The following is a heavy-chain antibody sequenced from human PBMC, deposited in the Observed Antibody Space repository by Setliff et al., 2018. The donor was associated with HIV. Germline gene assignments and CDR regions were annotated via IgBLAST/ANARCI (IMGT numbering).Heavy chain of an antibody. CDR3: ARLGRAIDDGGSSVRLDF. V-gene: IGHV4-4*08. J-gene: IGHJ4*02. D-gene: IGHD2-15*01. Sequence: PSETLSLTCVVSDDSFTNYDWTWIRQSPGKALQWIGSISSTGITNYSPSLRSRVTISIETSNTRFSLWLRSVTASDTATYYCARLGRAIDDGGSSVRLDFWGQGVLVTVSS. CDR2: ISSTGIT. CDR1: DDSFTNYD.